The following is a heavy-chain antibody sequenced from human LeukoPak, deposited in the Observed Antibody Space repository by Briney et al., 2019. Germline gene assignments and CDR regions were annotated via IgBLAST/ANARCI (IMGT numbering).Heavy chain of an antibody. CDR1: GFTFDDYA. CDR2: ISWNSGSI. CDR3: AKDMQGYSGSYQKGFDY. V-gene: IGHV3-9*01. D-gene: IGHD1-26*01. Sequence: GGSLRLSCAASGFTFDDYAMHWVRQAPGKGLEWVSGISWNSGSIGYADSVEGRFTISRDNAKNSLYLQMNSLRAEDTALYYCAKDMQGYSGSYQKGFDYWGQGTLVTVSS. J-gene: IGHJ4*02.